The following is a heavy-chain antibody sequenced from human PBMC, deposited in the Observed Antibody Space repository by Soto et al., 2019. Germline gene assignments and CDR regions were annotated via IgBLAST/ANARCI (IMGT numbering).Heavy chain of an antibody. Sequence: PGESLKLSCKGSGYSFTSYWIGWVRQMPGKGLEWMGIIYPGDSDTRYSPSFQGQVTISADKSISTAYLQWSSLKASDTAMYYCSRLKAARLDWFDPWGQGTLVTVAS. V-gene: IGHV5-51*01. CDR2: IYPGDSDT. CDR1: GYSFTSYW. CDR3: SRLKAARLDWFDP. D-gene: IGHD6-6*01. J-gene: IGHJ5*02.